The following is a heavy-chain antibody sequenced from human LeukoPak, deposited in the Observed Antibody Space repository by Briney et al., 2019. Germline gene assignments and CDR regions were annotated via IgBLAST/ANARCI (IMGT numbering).Heavy chain of an antibody. CDR2: IKQDGSEK. J-gene: IGHJ4*02. CDR1: GFTFSSYW. Sequence: GGSLRLSCAASGFTFSSYWMNWARQAPGKGLEWVANIKQDGSEKYYVDSVKGRFTISRDNTKNSLYLQMNSLRAEDTAVYYCAGGSGWLIDYWGQGTLVTVSS. CDR3: AGGSGWLIDY. V-gene: IGHV3-7*01. D-gene: IGHD6-19*01.